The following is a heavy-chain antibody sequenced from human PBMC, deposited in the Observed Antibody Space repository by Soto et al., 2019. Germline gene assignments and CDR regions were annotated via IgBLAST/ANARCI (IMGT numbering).Heavy chain of an antibody. D-gene: IGHD2-21*02. CDR2: INPSGGST. J-gene: IGHJ6*02. Sequence: GASVKVSCKASGYTFTSYYMHWVRQAPGQGLEWMGIINPSGGSTSYAQKFQGRVTMTRDTSTSTVYMELSSLRSEDTAVYYCARDQRAFHIVVVTALQYYYYGMDVWGQGTTVTVSS. CDR3: ARDQRAFHIVVVTALQYYYYGMDV. CDR1: GYTFTSYY. V-gene: IGHV1-46*01.